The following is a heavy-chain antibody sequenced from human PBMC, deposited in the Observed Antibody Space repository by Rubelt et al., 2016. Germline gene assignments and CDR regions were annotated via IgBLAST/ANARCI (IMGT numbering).Heavy chain of an antibody. Sequence: EVQLVESGGGVVQPGRSLRLSCADSGFTFSSYAMHWVRQAPGKGLEWVANIGPDGSEKYYMDSVKGRFTISRDNAKNSLYLQMNSLRAEDTALYYCAKDISPLYSSGWFDYWGQGTLVTVSS. D-gene: IGHD6-19*01. J-gene: IGHJ4*02. CDR1: GFTFSSYA. CDR3: AKDISPLYSSGWFDY. V-gene: IGHV3-7*03. CDR2: IGPDGSEK.